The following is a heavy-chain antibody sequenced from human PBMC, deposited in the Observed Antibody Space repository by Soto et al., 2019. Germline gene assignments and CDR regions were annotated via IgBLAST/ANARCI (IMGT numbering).Heavy chain of an antibody. CDR3: ARDDDYPDNGLDY. V-gene: IGHV3-33*01. D-gene: IGHD4-17*01. CDR2: IGGDGVRD. Sequence: QVQLVESGGGVVQPGGSLRLSCAASGVTFGRHGMHRVRQAPGKGLEGVAGIGGDGVRDSYGDSVKGRFTISRDNGQNTLYLQMNSLRDEDTAVYYCARDDDYPDNGLDYWGQGTLVTVSS. J-gene: IGHJ4*02. CDR1: GVTFGRHG.